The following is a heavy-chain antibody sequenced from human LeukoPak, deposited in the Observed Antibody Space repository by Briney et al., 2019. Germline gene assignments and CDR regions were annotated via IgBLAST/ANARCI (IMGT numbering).Heavy chain of an antibody. CDR3: AKGHSGSYLQH. CDR2: ISWDGGST. CDR1: GFIFDDYT. D-gene: IGHD1-26*01. J-gene: IGHJ1*01. Sequence: AGGSLRLSCAASGFIFDDYTMHWVRHAPGKGLEWVSLISWDGGSTYYADSVKGRFTISRDNSKNSLYLQMNSLRTEDTALYYCAKGHSGSYLQHWGQGTLVTVSS. V-gene: IGHV3-43*01.